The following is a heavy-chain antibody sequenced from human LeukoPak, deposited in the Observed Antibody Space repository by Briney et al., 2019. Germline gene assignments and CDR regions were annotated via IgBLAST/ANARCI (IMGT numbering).Heavy chain of an antibody. J-gene: IGHJ6*03. D-gene: IGHD5/OR15-5a*01. CDR1: GYSFTNYW. Sequence: GESLKISCKGSGYSFTNYWIGWVRQMPGKGLEWMGIIYPGDSDTRCSPSFQGQVTISVDKSISTAFVQWSSLKASDTAMYYCARHGSVVGLSLRRYYYMDVWGKGTTVTVSS. CDR3: ARHGSVVGLSLRRYYYMDV. V-gene: IGHV5-51*01. CDR2: IYPGDSDT.